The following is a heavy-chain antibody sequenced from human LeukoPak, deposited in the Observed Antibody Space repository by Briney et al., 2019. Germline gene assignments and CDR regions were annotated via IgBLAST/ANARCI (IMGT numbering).Heavy chain of an antibody. CDR1: GFTFSSYG. CDR2: ISYDGSNK. J-gene: IGHJ4*02. Sequence: GRSLRLSCAASGFTFSSYGMHWVRQAPGKGQEWVAVISYDGSNKYYADSVKGRFTISRDISKDTLYLQMNSLRAEDTAVYYCARDNFQHGGDNYGSHYFDYWGQGTLVAVSS. V-gene: IGHV3-30*03. D-gene: IGHD5-18*01. CDR3: ARDNFQHGGDNYGSHYFDY.